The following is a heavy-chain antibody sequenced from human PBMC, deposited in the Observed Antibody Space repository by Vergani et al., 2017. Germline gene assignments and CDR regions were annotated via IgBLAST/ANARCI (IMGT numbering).Heavy chain of an antibody. CDR1: GYTFTSYY. J-gene: IGHJ4*02. D-gene: IGHD3-22*01. Sequence: QVQLVQSGAEVKKPGASVKVSCKASGYTFTSYYMHWVRQAPGQGLEWMGIINPSGGSTSYAQKFQGRVTMTRDTSTSTVYMELSSLRSEATAVYYCARGYDSSGYYPRPVDYWGQGTLVTVSS. CDR3: ARGYDSSGYYPRPVDY. V-gene: IGHV1-46*01. CDR2: INPSGGST.